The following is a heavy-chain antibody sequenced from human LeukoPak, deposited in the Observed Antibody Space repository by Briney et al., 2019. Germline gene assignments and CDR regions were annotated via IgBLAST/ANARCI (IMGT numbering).Heavy chain of an antibody. Sequence: GPVKVSCKASGYTFTSYAMHWVRQAPGQRLEWMGWINAGNGNTKYSQKFQGRVTITRDTSASTAYMELSSLRSEDTAVYYCAKDGGRYRFDYWGQGTMVTVSS. CDR1: GYTFTSYA. CDR3: AKDGGRYRFDY. CDR2: INAGNGNT. J-gene: IGHJ4*02. D-gene: IGHD3-16*02. V-gene: IGHV1-3*01.